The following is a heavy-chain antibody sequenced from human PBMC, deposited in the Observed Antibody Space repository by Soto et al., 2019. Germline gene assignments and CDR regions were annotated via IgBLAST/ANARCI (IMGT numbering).Heavy chain of an antibody. D-gene: IGHD3-16*01. CDR3: ARDHDSGGAGSDY. V-gene: IGHV4-59*01. Sequence: SETLSLTCTVSGGSISSYYWSWIRQPPGKGLEWIGYIYYSGSTNYNPSLKSRVTISVDTSKNQFSLKLSSVTAADTAVYYCARDHDSGGAGSDYWGQGTLVTVSS. CDR2: IYYSGST. CDR1: GGSISSYY. J-gene: IGHJ4*02.